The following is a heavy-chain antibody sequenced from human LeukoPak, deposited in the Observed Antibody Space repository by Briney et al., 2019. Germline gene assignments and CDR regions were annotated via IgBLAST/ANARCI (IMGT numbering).Heavy chain of an antibody. CDR1: GFTFSSYA. Sequence: GGSLRLSCAASGFTFSSYAMSWVRQAPGKGLEWVSTLSGSSTYYADSVKGRFSISRDNSKNTLYLQMNSLRAEDAAVYYCAKEYSSSWRVFGYWGQGTLVTVSS. CDR3: AKEYSSSWRVFGY. D-gene: IGHD6-13*01. CDR2: LSGSST. J-gene: IGHJ4*02. V-gene: IGHV3-23*01.